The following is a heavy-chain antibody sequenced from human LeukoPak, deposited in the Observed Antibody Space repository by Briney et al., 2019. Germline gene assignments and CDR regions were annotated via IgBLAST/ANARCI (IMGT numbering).Heavy chain of an antibody. CDR2: IINDGITT. J-gene: IGHJ3*01. CDR1: GLTFHNTW. CDR3: AADGEYAFLV. V-gene: IGHV3-74*01. Sequence: GGSLRLSCAASGLTFHNTWMHWIRQAPAEGLVWVSRIINDGITTTYADSVKGRFTISRDNAKKTLYLQMNSLRADDTAVYYCAADGEYAFLVWGQGTMVTVSS. D-gene: IGHD2/OR15-2a*01.